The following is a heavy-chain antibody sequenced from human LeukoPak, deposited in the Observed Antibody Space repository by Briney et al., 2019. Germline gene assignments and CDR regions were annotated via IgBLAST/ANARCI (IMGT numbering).Heavy chain of an antibody. Sequence: GASLRLSCAASGFTFSSYPMSWVRQAPGKGLEWVSAVSDSGRSTYYAGSVKGRFTISRDNSKNTLYLQMSSLRAEDTAVYYCAKRSNSKCFDFWGQGTLVTVSS. CDR1: GFTFSSYP. D-gene: IGHD5-24*01. CDR3: AKRSNSKCFDF. CDR2: VSDSGRST. J-gene: IGHJ4*02. V-gene: IGHV3-23*01.